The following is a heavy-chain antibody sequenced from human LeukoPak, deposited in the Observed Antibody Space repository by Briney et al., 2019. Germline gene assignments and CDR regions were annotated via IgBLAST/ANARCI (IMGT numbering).Heavy chain of an antibody. D-gene: IGHD3-22*01. CDR2: IRSKAYGGTT. J-gene: IGHJ4*02. Sequence: PGRSLRLSCIASGFTFGDYAMSWVRPAPGKGLEWVGFIRSKAYGGTTEYASSVKGRFTISRDDSKSIAYLQMNSLKTEDTAVYYCTRTYYYDSSGYYQLYYFDYWGQGTLVTVSS. CDR3: TRTYYYDSSGYYQLYYFDY. V-gene: IGHV3-49*04. CDR1: GFTFGDYA.